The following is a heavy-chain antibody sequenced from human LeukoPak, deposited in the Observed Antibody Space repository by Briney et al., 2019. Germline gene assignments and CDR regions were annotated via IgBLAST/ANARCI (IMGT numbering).Heavy chain of an antibody. D-gene: IGHD3-22*01. V-gene: IGHV4-39*01. CDR1: GGSISSSSYY. CDR2: IYDSGST. J-gene: IGHJ4*02. CDR3: ARHLTYYYDSSGYYFDY. Sequence: SETLSLTCTVSGGSISSSSYYWGWIREPPGKGLEWIGSIYDSGSTYYNPSLKSRVTISVDTSKNQFSLKLSSVTAADTAVYYCARHLTYYYDSSGYYFDYWGQGTLVTVSS.